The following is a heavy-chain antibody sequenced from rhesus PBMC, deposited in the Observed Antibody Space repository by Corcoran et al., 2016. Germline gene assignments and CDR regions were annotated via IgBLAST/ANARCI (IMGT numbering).Heavy chain of an antibody. CDR3: AREGTVSYFDH. CDR1: GGSISDTYY. CDR2: IYGSSGST. J-gene: IGHJ4*01. V-gene: IGHV4S7*01. Sequence: QVQLQESGPGLVKPSETLSLTCAVSGGSISDTYYGNWIRQPPGKGLEWIGNIYGSSGSTYYNPSLKSRVTISKDTSKNQFSLKLSSVTAADTAVYFCAREGTVSYFDHWGQGVLVTVSS. D-gene: IGHD5-24*01.